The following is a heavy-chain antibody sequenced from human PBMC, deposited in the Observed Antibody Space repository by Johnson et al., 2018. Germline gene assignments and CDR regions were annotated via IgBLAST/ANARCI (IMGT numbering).Heavy chain of an antibody. D-gene: IGHD6-19*01. CDR1: GYTFNSHS. J-gene: IGHJ4*02. CDR2: IDAANGNT. CDR3: AREGDSGWYRLVY. V-gene: IGHV1-3*01. Sequence: QVQLVQSGAEVKKXGASVKVSCKASGYTFNSHSIHWMRQAPGQRLEWMGWIDAANGNTEYSQKFQGRVNITRDTTESTDYMELSSLRFEDTAVYYCAREGDSGWYRLVYWGQGSLVTVSS.